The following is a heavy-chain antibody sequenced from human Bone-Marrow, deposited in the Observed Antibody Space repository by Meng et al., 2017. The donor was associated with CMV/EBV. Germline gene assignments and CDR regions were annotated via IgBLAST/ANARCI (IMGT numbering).Heavy chain of an antibody. J-gene: IGHJ6*02. CDR2: IYHSGST. CDR3: AREDQYYDFWSGSAGAYYGMAV. V-gene: IGHV4-38-2*02. Sequence: SETLSLTCTVSGYSISSGYYWGWIRQPPGKGLEWIGSIYHSGSTYYNPSLKSRVTISVDTSKNQFSLKPSSVTAADTAVYYCAREDQYYDFWSGSAGAYYGMAVWGQGTTVTVSS. D-gene: IGHD3-3*01. CDR1: GYSISSGYY.